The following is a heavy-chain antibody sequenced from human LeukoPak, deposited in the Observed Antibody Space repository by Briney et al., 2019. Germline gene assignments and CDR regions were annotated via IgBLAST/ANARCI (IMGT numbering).Heavy chain of an antibody. Sequence: RQAXXXXXEWVSSISSSSSYIYYADSVKGRFTISRDNAKNSLYLQMNSLRAEDTAVYYCASPYIVATCMDVWGQGTTVTVSS. V-gene: IGHV3-21*01. CDR2: ISSSSSYI. J-gene: IGHJ6*02. CDR3: ASPYIVATCMDV. D-gene: IGHD5-12*01.